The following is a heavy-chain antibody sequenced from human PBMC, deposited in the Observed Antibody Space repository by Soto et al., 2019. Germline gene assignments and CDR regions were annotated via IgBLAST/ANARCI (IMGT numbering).Heavy chain of an antibody. J-gene: IGHJ6*02. D-gene: IGHD3-10*01. CDR1: GFTFSSYG. CDR2: ISYDGSNK. Sequence: QVQLVESGGGVVQPGRSLRLSCAASGFTFSSYGMHWVRQAPGKGLEWVAVISYDGSNKYYADSVKGRFTISRDNSKNTLYLQMNSLRAEDTAVYYCAKDVEREDVLLCFVYLSYGMDVWGQGTTVTVSS. CDR3: AKDVEREDVLLCFVYLSYGMDV. V-gene: IGHV3-30*18.